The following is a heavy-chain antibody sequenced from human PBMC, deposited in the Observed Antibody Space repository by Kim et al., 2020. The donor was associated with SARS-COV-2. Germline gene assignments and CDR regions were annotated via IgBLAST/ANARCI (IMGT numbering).Heavy chain of an antibody. D-gene: IGHD1-26*01. CDR2: VSYDGSNN. J-gene: IGHJ4*02. V-gene: IGHV3-33*05. CDR1: GFTFSSYG. CDR3: ARDRAASGSTRGPFDH. Sequence: GGSLRLSCAASGFTFSSYGMHWVRQAPGKGLEWVAVVSYDGSNNYYADSVKGRFTISRDNSINTLYLQMNSLRAEDTAVYSCARDRAASGSTRGPFDHWGQGSLVIVSS.